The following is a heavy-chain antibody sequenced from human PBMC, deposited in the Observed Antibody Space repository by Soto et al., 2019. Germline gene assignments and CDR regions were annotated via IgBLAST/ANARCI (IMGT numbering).Heavy chain of an antibody. CDR2: IIPIFGTA. CDR1: GGTFSSYA. D-gene: IGHD2-15*01. V-gene: IGHV1-69*13. J-gene: IGHJ5*02. Sequence: SVKVSCKASGGTFSSYAMSWVRQAPGQGLEWMGGIIPIFGTANYAQKFQGRVTITADESTSTAYMELSSLRSEDTAVYYCARCPRGPNGPAKDRLDPWGQGTLVTV. CDR3: ARCPRGPNGPAKDRLDP.